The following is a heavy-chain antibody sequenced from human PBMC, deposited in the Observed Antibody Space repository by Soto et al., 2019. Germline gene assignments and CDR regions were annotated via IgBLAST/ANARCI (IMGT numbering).Heavy chain of an antibody. J-gene: IGHJ6*03. CDR2: MNPNSGNT. Sequence: GASVKVSCKASGYTFTSYDINWVRQATGQGLEWMGWMNPNSGNTGYAQKFQGRVTMTRNTSISTAYMELSSLRSEDTAVYYCARHFGYSSGWHNGYYYYYMDVWGKGTTVTVSS. CDR1: GYTFTSYD. D-gene: IGHD6-19*01. CDR3: ARHFGYSSGWHNGYYYYYMDV. V-gene: IGHV1-8*01.